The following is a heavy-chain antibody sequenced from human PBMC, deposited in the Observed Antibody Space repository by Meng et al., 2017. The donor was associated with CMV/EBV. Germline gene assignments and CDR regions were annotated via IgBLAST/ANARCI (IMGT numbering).Heavy chain of an antibody. J-gene: IGHJ4*02. D-gene: IGHD6-13*01. CDR1: GYSFPSYW. V-gene: IGHV5-51*01. CDR3: ARCSSLNSPQDY. CDR2: IYPGDSDT. Sequence: PCKGSGYSFPSYWIGWVRQMPGKGLEWMGIIYPGDSDTRYSPSFQGQVTISADKSISTAYLQWSSLKASDTAMYYCARCSSLNSPQDYWGQGTLVTVSS.